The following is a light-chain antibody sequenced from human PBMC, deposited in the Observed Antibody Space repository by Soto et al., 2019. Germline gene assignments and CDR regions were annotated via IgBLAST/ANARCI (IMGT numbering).Light chain of an antibody. CDR3: QQRSNWPQLT. J-gene: IGKJ4*01. V-gene: IGKV3-11*01. Sequence: EIVLTQSPATLSLSPGERATLSCRASQSVSSYLAWYQQKPGQAPRLLIYDASNRATGIPSRFSGSGARTDFALTISSLAPEDFAVYYCQQRSNWPQLTFGGGTKVEIK. CDR2: DAS. CDR1: QSVSSY.